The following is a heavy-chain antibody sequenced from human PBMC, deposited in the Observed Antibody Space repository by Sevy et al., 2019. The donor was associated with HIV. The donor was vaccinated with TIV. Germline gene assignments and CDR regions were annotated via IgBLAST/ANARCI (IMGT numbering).Heavy chain of an antibody. J-gene: IGHJ4*02. D-gene: IGHD2-2*01. Sequence: ASVKVSCKVSGYTLSKLSMHWVRQAPGKGLEWMGGFHEDGESMYAQKFQGRVTMTEDTSTDTAYMELSSLRSEDTAVYYCATDNVVGRDYWSQGTLVTVSS. CDR3: ATDNVVGRDY. CDR2: FHEDGES. CDR1: GYTLSKLS. V-gene: IGHV1-24*01.